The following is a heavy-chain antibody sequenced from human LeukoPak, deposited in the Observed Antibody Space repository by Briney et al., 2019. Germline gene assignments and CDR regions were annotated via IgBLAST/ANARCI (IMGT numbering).Heavy chain of an antibody. CDR1: EFTFSSYS. Sequence: RAGGSLRLSCAASEFTFSSYSMNWVRQAPGKGLEWVSYITNSGNSKSYADSVKGRFTISRDNTKNTLYLQMNSLRAEDTAVYFCAREGGSFLRYFDSWGQGTLVTVSS. CDR2: ITNSGNSK. D-gene: IGHD1-26*01. V-gene: IGHV3-48*04. J-gene: IGHJ4*02. CDR3: AREGGSFLRYFDS.